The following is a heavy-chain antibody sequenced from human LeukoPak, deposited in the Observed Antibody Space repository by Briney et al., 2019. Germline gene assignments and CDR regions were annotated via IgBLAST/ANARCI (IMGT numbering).Heavy chain of an antibody. D-gene: IGHD5/OR15-5a*01. J-gene: IGHJ4*02. CDR3: TKCPQVRPYYFDC. V-gene: IGHV3-23*01. CDR1: GYTFSSYT. Sequence: GGSLRLSCAASGYTFSSYTMNWVRQAPGKGLEWVSAISGSGSSTYYADSVKGRFTISRDNSKNTLYLQMNSLRDEDTAVYYYTKCPQVRPYYFDCWGQGTLVTVSS. CDR2: ISGSGSST.